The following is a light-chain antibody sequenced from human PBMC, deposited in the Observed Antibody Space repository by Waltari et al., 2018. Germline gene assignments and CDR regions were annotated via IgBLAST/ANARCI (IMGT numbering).Light chain of an antibody. V-gene: IGLV2-14*03. CDR3: CSQSSYNGVI. CDR2: DVN. CDR1: SSDVGGDDS. J-gene: IGLJ2*01. Sequence: QSALSQPASVSGSPGQSITISCTGSSSDVGGDDSVSWSQDHPGQVPKVIIYDVNNRVWGVSDRFSGSKSDHTGSLTISGLQAEDEANYYCCSQSSYNGVIFGGGTKLTVL.